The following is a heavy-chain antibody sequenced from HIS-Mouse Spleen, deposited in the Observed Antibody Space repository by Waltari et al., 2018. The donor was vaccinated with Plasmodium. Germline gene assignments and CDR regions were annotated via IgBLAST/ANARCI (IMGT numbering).Heavy chain of an antibody. CDR2: ISGYKGNT. CDR1: GYTFSSYG. CDR3: ARLLPWVHGHFDY. Sequence: QVQLVQSGAEGKRPGASVKVSCKASGYTFSSYGISWVRQAPGQGLGWMGWISGYKGNTNDAQKVQGRVTMTTDTSTSTAYMELRSLRSDDTAVYYCARLLPWVHGHFDYWGQGTLVTVSS. J-gene: IGHJ4*02. V-gene: IGHV1-18*01. D-gene: IGHD1-26*01.